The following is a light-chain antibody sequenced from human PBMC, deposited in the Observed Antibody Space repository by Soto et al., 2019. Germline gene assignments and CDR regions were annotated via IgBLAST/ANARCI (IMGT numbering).Light chain of an antibody. Sequence: EIVLTQSPGTLSLSTGERDTLSCRASQSVSNNYLAWYQQKPGQAPRLLIYGASNRATGIPDRFSGSGSGTDFTLTISRLEPEDFAVYYCQQYGSSGTFGQGTKVDI. CDR1: QSVSNNY. V-gene: IGKV3-20*01. CDR2: GAS. J-gene: IGKJ1*01. CDR3: QQYGSSGT.